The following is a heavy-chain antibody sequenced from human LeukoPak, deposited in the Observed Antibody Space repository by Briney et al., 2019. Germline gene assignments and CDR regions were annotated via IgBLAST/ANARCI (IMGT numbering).Heavy chain of an antibody. CDR3: AREQRGYSYGYDY. D-gene: IGHD5-18*01. J-gene: IGHJ4*02. CDR1: GFTLSSYS. Sequence: GGSLRLSCAASGFTLSSYSMNWVRQAPGKGLEWVSSISSSSSYIYYADSVKGRFTISRDNAKNSLYLQMNSLRAEDTAVYYCAREQRGYSYGYDYWGQGTLVTVSS. CDR2: ISSSSSYI. V-gene: IGHV3-21*01.